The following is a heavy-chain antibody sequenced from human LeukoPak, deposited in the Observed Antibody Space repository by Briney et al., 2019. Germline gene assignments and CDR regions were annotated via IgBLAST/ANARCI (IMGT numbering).Heavy chain of an antibody. D-gene: IGHD6-19*01. CDR3: ASDRVAGGGTTHFDY. Sequence: GASVKVSCKVSGYIFTELSMHWVRQAPGKGLEWMGGFDPEDGETIYAQKFQGRVTMTEDTSTDTAYMELSSLRSEDTAVYYCASDRVAGGGTTHFDYWGQGTLVTVSS. CDR2: FDPEDGET. CDR1: GYIFTELS. J-gene: IGHJ4*02. V-gene: IGHV1-24*01.